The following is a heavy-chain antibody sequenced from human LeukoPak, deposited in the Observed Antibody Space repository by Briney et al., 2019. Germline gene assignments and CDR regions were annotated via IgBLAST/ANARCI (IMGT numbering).Heavy chain of an antibody. V-gene: IGHV4-34*01. J-gene: IGHJ6*02. CDR1: GGSFSGYY. D-gene: IGHD3-3*01. CDR3: ARGITIFGVVTPDYYYYGMDV. CDR2: INRSGST. Sequence: PSETLSLTCAVYGGSFSGYYWSWIRQPPGKGLEWIGEINRSGSTNYNPSLKSRVTISVDTSKNQFSLKLSSVTAADTAVYYCARGITIFGVVTPDYYYYGMDVWGQGTTVTVSS.